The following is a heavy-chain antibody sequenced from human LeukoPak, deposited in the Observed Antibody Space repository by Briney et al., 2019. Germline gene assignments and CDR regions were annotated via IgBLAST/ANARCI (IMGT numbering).Heavy chain of an antibody. CDR3: ARHCSSTSCYGYYFDY. CDR1: GYTFASYW. V-gene: IGHV5-51*07. J-gene: IGHJ4*02. CDR2: IYPGDSDT. D-gene: IGHD2-2*01. Sequence: GPPRKISGRRSGYTFASYWIGGVHQLPEKGLEGMGIIYPGDSDTRYNPSFQAHVTISADNSIAPASMQCSGLNASDNAMYSCARHCSSTSCYGYYFDYWGQGTLVTVSS.